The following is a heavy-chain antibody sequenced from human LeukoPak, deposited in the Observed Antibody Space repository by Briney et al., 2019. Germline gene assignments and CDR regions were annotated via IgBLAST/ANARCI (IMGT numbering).Heavy chain of an antibody. J-gene: IGHJ3*02. CDR2: IYYSGST. CDR1: GGSISSSSYY. V-gene: IGHV4-39*01. D-gene: IGHD6-13*01. Sequence: SETLSLTCTDSGGSISSSSYYWGWIRQPPGKGLEWIESIYYSGSTYYNPSLKSRVTISVDTSKNQFSLKLSSVTAADTAVYYCARHEQAAVYDAFDIWGQGTMVTVSS. CDR3: ARHEQAAVYDAFDI.